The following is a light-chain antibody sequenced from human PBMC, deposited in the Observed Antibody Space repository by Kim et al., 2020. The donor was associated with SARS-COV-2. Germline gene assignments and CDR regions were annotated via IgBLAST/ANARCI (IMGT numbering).Light chain of an antibody. Sequence: QSVLTQPPSVSAAPGQRVTISCSGRTSNIGSDYVSWYQHLPGTAPKLLIYDNNKRPSGIPDRFSGSKSGTSATLGITGLQTGDEADYYCGTWDTSLSIGVFGGGTKLTVL. CDR1: TSNIGSDY. CDR3: GTWDTSLSIGV. CDR2: DNN. J-gene: IGLJ2*01. V-gene: IGLV1-51*01.